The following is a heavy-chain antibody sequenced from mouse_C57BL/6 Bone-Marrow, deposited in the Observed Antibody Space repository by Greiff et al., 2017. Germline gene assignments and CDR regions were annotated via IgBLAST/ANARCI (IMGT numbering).Heavy chain of an antibody. V-gene: IGHV14-4*01. Sequence: VHVKQSGAELVRPGASVQLSCTASGFNIKDDYMHWVKQRPEQGLEWIGWIDPENGDTEYASKFQGKATITADTSSNTAYLQLSSLTSEDTAVYYCSLYYDYAWFAYWGQGTLVTVSA. CDR1: GFNIKDDY. J-gene: IGHJ3*01. CDR2: IDPENGDT. D-gene: IGHD2-4*01. CDR3: SLYYDYAWFAY.